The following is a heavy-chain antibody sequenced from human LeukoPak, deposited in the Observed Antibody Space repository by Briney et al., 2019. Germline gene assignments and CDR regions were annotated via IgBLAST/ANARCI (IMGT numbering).Heavy chain of an antibody. CDR2: ISSSSSYI. Sequence: GGSLRLSCAASGFTFSSYSMNWVRQAPGKGLEWVSSISSSSSYIYYADSVKGRFTISRDNAKNSLYLQMNSLRAEDMAVYYCARDRLPGAYYYGMDIWGQGTTVTVSS. CDR1: GFTFSSYS. CDR3: ARDRLPGAYYYGMDI. V-gene: IGHV3-21*01. D-gene: IGHD7-27*01. J-gene: IGHJ6*02.